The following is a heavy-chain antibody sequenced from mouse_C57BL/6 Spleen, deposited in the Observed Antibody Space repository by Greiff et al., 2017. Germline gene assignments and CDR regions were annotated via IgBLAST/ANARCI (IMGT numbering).Heavy chain of an antibody. CDR1: GYTFTSYW. V-gene: IGHV1-55*01. Sequence: QVQLQQSGAELVKPGASVKMSCKASGYTFTSYWITWVKQRPGQGLEWIGDIYPGSGSTNYNEKFKSKATLTVDTSSSTAYMQLSSLTSEDSAVYDGAKYPIYYGRSYGFYWYFDVWGTGTTVTVSS. CDR2: IYPGSGST. CDR3: AKYPIYYGRSYGFYWYFDV. D-gene: IGHD1-1*01. J-gene: IGHJ1*03.